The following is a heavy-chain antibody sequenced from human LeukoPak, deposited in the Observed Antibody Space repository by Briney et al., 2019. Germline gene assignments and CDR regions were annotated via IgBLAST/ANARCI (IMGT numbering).Heavy chain of an antibody. CDR2: ISYDGSNK. Sequence: GGSLRLSCAASGFTFSSYGMHWVRQAPGKGLEWVAVISYDGSNKYYADSVKGRFTISRDNSKNTLYLQMNSLRAEDTAVYYCAKGSGYSGYEPLDYWGQGTLVTVSS. CDR1: GFTFSSYG. D-gene: IGHD5-12*01. V-gene: IGHV3-30*18. J-gene: IGHJ4*02. CDR3: AKGSGYSGYEPLDY.